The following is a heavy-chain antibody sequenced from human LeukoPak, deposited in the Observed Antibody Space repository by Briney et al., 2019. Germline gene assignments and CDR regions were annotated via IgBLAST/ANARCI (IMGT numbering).Heavy chain of an antibody. V-gene: IGHV4-34*01. Sequence: SETLSLTCAVYGGSFNDYYWSWICQPPGKGLEWIGEINHSGSTNYNPSLKSRVTISVDTSKSQFSLKVTSVTAADTAVYYCARRYGSGSYYNWFDPWGQGTLVTVSS. D-gene: IGHD3-10*01. J-gene: IGHJ5*02. CDR2: INHSGST. CDR3: ARRYGSGSYYNWFDP. CDR1: GGSFNDYY.